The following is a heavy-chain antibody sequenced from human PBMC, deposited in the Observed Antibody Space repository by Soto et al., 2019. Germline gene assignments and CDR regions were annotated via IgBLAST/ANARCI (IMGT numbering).Heavy chain of an antibody. CDR1: GFTFSSYS. V-gene: IGHV3-21*01. CDR3: ATDPARHANDDLPGDYYYYYMDV. CDR2: ISSSSSYI. J-gene: IGHJ6*03. D-gene: IGHD1-1*01. Sequence: EVQLVESGGGLVKPGGSLRLSCAASGFTFSSYSMNWVRQAPGKGLEWVSSISSSSSYIYYADSVKGRFTISRDNAKNSLYLQMNSLRAEDTVMYYCATDPARHANDDLPGDYYYYYMDVWGKGTTVTVSS.